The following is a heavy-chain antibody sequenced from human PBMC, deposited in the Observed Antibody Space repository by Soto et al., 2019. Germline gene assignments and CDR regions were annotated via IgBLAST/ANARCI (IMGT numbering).Heavy chain of an antibody. CDR3: EKDLSVDTKGRFDP. CDR1: GFTFGTYA. D-gene: IGHD5-18*01. CDR2: ISGRGGST. Sequence: EVLLLESGGGLVQPGGSLRLSCAASGFTFGTYAMNWVRQAPGKGLEWVSGISGRGGSTYYTASVKGRFTISRNNSKNTLYLQMNSLRADYTAVYYCEKDLSVDTKGRFDPWGQGTLVTVSS. J-gene: IGHJ5*02. V-gene: IGHV3-23*01.